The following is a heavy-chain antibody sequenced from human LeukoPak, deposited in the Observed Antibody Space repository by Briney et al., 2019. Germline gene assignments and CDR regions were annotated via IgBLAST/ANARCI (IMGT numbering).Heavy chain of an antibody. V-gene: IGHV4-31*03. CDR3: ARDYGSTMIDP. J-gene: IGHJ5*02. Sequence: SQSLSPTCTLSGGSISSGGYYWSWLRQHPWKGLEWFGYIYYSGSTHYNPSLKSRVTISVDTSKNQFSLKLSSVTAADTAVYYCARDYGSTMIDPWGQGTLVTVSS. CDR2: IYYSGST. D-gene: IGHD3-22*01. CDR1: GGSISSGGYY.